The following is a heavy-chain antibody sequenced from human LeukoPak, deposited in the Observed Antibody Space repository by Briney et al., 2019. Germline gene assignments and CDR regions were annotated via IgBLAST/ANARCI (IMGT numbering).Heavy chain of an antibody. CDR3: TTRTNYYDSSGYDYYFDY. CDR2: IKSKTDGGTT. D-gene: IGHD3-22*01. Sequence: GGSLRLSCAASGFTFSNAWMSWVRQAPGKGLEWVGRIKSKTDGGTTDYAAPVKGRFTTSRDDSKNTLYLQMNSLKTEDTAVYYCTTRTNYYDSSGYDYYFDYWGQGTLVTVSS. J-gene: IGHJ4*02. CDR1: GFTFSNAW. V-gene: IGHV3-15*01.